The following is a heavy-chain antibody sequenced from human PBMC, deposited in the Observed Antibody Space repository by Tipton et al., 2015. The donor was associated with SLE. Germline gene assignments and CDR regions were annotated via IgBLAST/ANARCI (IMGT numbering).Heavy chain of an antibody. CDR1: GGSISSYY. CDR3: ASLEHGSGRDY. V-gene: IGHV4-59*01. Sequence: LRLSCTVSGGSISSYYWSWIRQPPGKGLEWIGYIYYSGSTNYNPSLKSRVTISVDTSKNQFSLKLSSVTAADTAVYYCASLEHGSGRDYWGQGTLVTVSS. J-gene: IGHJ4*02. CDR2: IYYSGST. D-gene: IGHD3-10*01.